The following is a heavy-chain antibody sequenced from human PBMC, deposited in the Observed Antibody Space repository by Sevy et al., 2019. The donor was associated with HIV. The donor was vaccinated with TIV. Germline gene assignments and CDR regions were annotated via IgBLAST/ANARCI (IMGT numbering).Heavy chain of an antibody. J-gene: IGHJ6*02. V-gene: IGHV3-30*04. CDR2: ISYDGSKK. Sequence: GGSLRLSCAASGFTFSIYAIPWVRQAPGKGLEWVAVISYDGSKKYYVHSVKGRFTISRDNSKNTLYLQMNSLRPEDTAVYYCARDLPSAVTNPFYYYGMDVWGQGTTVTVSS. CDR3: ARDLPSAVTNPFYYYGMDV. CDR1: GFTFSIYA. D-gene: IGHD4-17*01.